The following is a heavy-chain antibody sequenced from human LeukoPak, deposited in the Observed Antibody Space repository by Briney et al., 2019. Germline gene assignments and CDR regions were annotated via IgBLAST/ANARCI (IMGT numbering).Heavy chain of an antibody. Sequence: GGSLRLSCAASGFTVSSNYMSWARQAPGKGLEWVSVIYSGGSTYYADSVKGRFTISRDNSKNTLYLQMNSLRAEDTAVYYCARGPATVTRPTPTYYFDYWGQGTLVTVSS. CDR1: GFTVSSNY. D-gene: IGHD4-17*01. CDR3: ARGPATVTRPTPTYYFDY. J-gene: IGHJ4*02. V-gene: IGHV3-53*01. CDR2: IYSGGST.